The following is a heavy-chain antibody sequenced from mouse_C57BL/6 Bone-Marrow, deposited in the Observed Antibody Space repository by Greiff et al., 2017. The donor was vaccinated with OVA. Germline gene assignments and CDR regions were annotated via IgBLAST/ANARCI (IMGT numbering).Heavy chain of an antibody. Sequence: VQLQQSGPVLVKPGASVKMSCKASGYTFTDYYMNWVKQSHGKSLEWIGVINPYNGGTSYNQKFKGKATLTVDKSSSTAYMELNSLTSEDSAVYDGAREVLRYYFDYWGQGTTLTVSS. CDR3: AREVLRYYFDY. J-gene: IGHJ2*01. CDR2: INPYNGGT. V-gene: IGHV1-19*01. CDR1: GYTFTDYY. D-gene: IGHD1-1*01.